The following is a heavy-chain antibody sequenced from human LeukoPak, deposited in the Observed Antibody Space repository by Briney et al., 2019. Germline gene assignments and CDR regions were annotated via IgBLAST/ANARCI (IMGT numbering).Heavy chain of an antibody. J-gene: IGHJ4*02. D-gene: IGHD1-26*01. V-gene: IGHV4-59*02. CDR2: IYYSESA. Sequence: PSETLSLTCTVSGGSVSHYYWSWIRQPPGKGLEWIGYIYYSESANYNPSLKSRVTISIDTSKNRFSLKLSSVTAADTAVYYCARSYSGGHENYFDYWGQGTLVTVSS. CDR1: GGSVSHYY. CDR3: ARSYSGGHENYFDY.